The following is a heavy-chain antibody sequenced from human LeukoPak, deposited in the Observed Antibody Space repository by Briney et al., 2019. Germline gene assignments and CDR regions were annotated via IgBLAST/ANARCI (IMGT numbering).Heavy chain of an antibody. CDR1: GFPFDVYT. CDR2: FSWNSGSV. V-gene: IGHV3-9*01. CDR3: ACDPDYGGTGYFDL. J-gene: IGHJ2*01. Sequence: GGSLRLSCAASGFPFDVYTMHWVRQAPGKGLEWVSGFSWNSGSVGYADSVKGRFTISRDNAKNSLYLQMNSLRAEDTALYYCACDPDYGGTGYFDLWGRGTLVTVSS. D-gene: IGHD4-17*01.